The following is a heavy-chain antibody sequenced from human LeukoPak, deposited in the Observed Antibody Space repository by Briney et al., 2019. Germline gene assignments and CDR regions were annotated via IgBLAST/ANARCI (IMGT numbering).Heavy chain of an antibody. CDR1: GFTFSSYW. Sequence: PGGSLRLSCAASGFTFSSYWMHWVRQAPGKGLVWVSRINNDGSSTNYADSVKGRFTISRDNAKNTLYLQMNSLRAEDTGVFYCASERWLQYWGQGTLVTISS. CDR2: INNDGSST. D-gene: IGHD5-24*01. J-gene: IGHJ4*02. V-gene: IGHV3-74*01. CDR3: ASERWLQY.